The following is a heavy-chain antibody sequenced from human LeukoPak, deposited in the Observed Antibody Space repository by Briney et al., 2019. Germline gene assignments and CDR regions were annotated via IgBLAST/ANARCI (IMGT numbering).Heavy chain of an antibody. CDR1: GGSICSGSYY. D-gene: IGHD3-22*01. CDR2: IYTSGST. J-gene: IGHJ6*03. V-gene: IGHV4-61*02. CDR3: ARVVFYDSSGYRYYYYMDV. Sequence: SETLSLTXTVSGGSICSGSYYWSWIGQPAGKGLEWIGRIYTSGSTNYNPSLKSRVTISVDTSKNQFSLKLSSVTAADTAVYYCARVVFYDSSGYRYYYYMDVWGKGTTVTVSS.